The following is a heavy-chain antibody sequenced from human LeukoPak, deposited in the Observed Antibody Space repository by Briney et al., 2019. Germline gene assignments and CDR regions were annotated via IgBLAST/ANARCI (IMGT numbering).Heavy chain of an antibody. CDR2: IYPGDSDT. Sequence: GESLKISCKGSGYSFTSYWIGWVRQMPGKGLEWMGIIYPGDSDTRYSPSFQGQVTISADKSISTAYLQWSSLKASDTAMYYCARRFFSAYYGDYGGPFDIWGQGTMVTVSS. D-gene: IGHD4-17*01. J-gene: IGHJ3*02. CDR3: ARRFFSAYYGDYGGPFDI. CDR1: GYSFTSYW. V-gene: IGHV5-51*01.